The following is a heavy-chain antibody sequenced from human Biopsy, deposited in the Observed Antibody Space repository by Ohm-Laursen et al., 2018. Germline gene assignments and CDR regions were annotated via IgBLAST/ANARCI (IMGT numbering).Heavy chain of an antibody. CDR2: INPATGET. D-gene: IGHD3-16*01. CDR3: AKPSGGVSTIGFDP. J-gene: IGHJ5*02. Sequence: ASVKVSCKASGYTFNAYYIHWMRQAPGQGLKWMGWINPATGETRYAQRFQGRVTMTRDTSVTTAYMQLSSLTSDDTALYYCAKPSGGVSTIGFDPWGQGTQVVVSS. CDR1: GYTFNAYY. V-gene: IGHV1-2*02.